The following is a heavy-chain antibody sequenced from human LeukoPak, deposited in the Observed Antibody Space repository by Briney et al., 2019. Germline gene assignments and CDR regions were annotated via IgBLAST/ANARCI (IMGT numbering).Heavy chain of an antibody. Sequence: PSQTLSLTCTVSGGSISSGGYYWSWIRQPPGKGLEWIGYIYHSGSTYYNPSLKSRVTISVDRSKNQFSLKLSSVTAADTAVYYCARGDEFQHWGQGTLVTVSS. V-gene: IGHV4-30-2*01. CDR2: IYHSGST. CDR3: ARGDEFQH. CDR1: GGSISSGGYY. J-gene: IGHJ1*01.